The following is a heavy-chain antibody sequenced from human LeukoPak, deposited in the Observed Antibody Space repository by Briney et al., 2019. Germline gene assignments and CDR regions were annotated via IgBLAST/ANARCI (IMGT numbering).Heavy chain of an antibody. Sequence: ASVKVSCKASGYTFTGYYMHWVRQAPGQGLEWMGWINPNSGGTNYAQKLQGRVTMTTDTSTSTAYMELRSLRSDDTAVYYCARDSQRLLWFGELLGWFDPWGQGTLVTVSS. V-gene: IGHV1-2*02. CDR3: ARDSQRLLWFGELLGWFDP. D-gene: IGHD3-10*01. J-gene: IGHJ5*02. CDR2: INPNSGGT. CDR1: GYTFTGYY.